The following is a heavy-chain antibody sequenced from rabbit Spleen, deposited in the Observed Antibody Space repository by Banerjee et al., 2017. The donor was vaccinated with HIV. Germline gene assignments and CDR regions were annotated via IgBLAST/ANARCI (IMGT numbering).Heavy chain of an antibody. J-gene: IGHJ6*01. CDR3: ARGPDSVGGGSDL. CDR1: GFSFSSNYW. V-gene: IGHV1S40*01. CDR2: IYGGSSGTT. Sequence: QSLEESGGDLVKPEGSLTLTCTASGFSFSSNYWMCWVRQAPGKGLEWIACIYGGSSGTTYYASWAKGRLTISKTSSTTVTLQMTSLTAADTATYFCARGPDSVGGGSDLWGQGTLVTVS. D-gene: IGHD5-1*01.